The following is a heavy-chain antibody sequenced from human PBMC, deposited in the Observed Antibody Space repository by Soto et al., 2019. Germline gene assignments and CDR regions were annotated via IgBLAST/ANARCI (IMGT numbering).Heavy chain of an antibody. CDR1: GGTFNSYP. J-gene: IGHJ3*02. V-gene: IGHV1-69*02. D-gene: IGHD6-13*01. CDR2: IVPIFDIA. Sequence: QVQLVQSGAEVKKPGSSVKVSSKASGGTFNSYPISWVRQSPGQGLEWMGRIVPIFDIATYAQQFQGRVTITADKATSTAYTELSSLRSEATAVYYCARGPFVGPEQLVRIGFSIWGEGTMVTVSS. CDR3: ARGPFVGPEQLVRIGFSI.